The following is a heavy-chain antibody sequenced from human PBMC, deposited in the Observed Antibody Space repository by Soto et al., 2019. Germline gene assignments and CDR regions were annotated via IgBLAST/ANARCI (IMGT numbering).Heavy chain of an antibody. J-gene: IGHJ6*02. V-gene: IGHV3-30*18. D-gene: IGHD6-13*01. CDR2: IPYDGSNK. CDR3: AKDLGGAAAGAYYYYYYGMDV. Sequence: PGGSLRLSCAASGFTFSSYGMHWVRQAPGKGLEWVAVIPYDGSNKYYADSVKGRFTISRDNSKNTLYLQMNSLRAEDTAVYYCAKDLGGAAAGAYYYYYYGMDVWGQGTTVTVSS. CDR1: GFTFSSYG.